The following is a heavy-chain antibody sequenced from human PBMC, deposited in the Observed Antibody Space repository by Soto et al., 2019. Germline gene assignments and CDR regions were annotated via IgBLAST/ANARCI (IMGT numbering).Heavy chain of an antibody. CDR2: IDKVGTDS. J-gene: IGHJ6*03. CDR1: EFTVSGRS. D-gene: IGHD3-10*01. V-gene: IGHV3-74*01. CDR3: ARGWFGPDV. Sequence: EVQLVESGGGLVQPGWALRLSCAASEFTVSGRSVHWVRQAPGKGLVWVSGIDKVGTDSTYADSVKGRFTSSRDNAKNTVYLQMNSLRVEDTAVYYCARGWFGPDVWGKGTTVTVSS.